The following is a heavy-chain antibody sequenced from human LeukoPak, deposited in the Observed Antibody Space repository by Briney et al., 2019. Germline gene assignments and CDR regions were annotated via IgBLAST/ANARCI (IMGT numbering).Heavy chain of an antibody. D-gene: IGHD6-13*01. CDR2: ISGDGTST. CDR3: AKASAVANYGMDV. CDR1: GXTFDDYA. J-gene: IGHJ6*02. V-gene: IGHV3-43*02. Sequence: GGSLRLSCAASGXTFDDYAMHWVRQAPGKGLEWVSVISGDGTSTYYADSVKGRFTISRDNSKKSLFLQMDSLRDEDTAFYYCAKASAVANYGMDVWGQGTTVTVSS.